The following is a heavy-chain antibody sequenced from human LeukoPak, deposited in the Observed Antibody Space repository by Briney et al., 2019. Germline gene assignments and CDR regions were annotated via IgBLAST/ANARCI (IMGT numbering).Heavy chain of an antibody. J-gene: IGHJ4*02. Sequence: PSETLSLTCTVSGGSISSYYWSWIRQPAGKGLEWIGRIYTSGSTNYNPSLKSRVTMSVDTSKNQFSLQLSTVTTAEPAAYYCARENGYSNYAFDYWGQGTLVTASS. D-gene: IGHD4-11*01. CDR2: IYTSGST. V-gene: IGHV4-4*07. CDR3: ARENGYSNYAFDY. CDR1: GGSISSYY.